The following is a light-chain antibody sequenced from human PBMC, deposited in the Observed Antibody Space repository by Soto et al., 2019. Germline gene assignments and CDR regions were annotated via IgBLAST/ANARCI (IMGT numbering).Light chain of an antibody. J-gene: IGKJ5*01. CDR1: QSVSTY. V-gene: IGKV3-11*01. Sequence: EIVFAQYPDTLALSPGGRATLSCRASQSVSTYLAWHQQRPGQAPRLLIYDASKRATGIPARFSGSGSGTDFTLTISSLEPEDFAVYYCQQRSNWPITFGQGTRLEIK. CDR2: DAS. CDR3: QQRSNWPIT.